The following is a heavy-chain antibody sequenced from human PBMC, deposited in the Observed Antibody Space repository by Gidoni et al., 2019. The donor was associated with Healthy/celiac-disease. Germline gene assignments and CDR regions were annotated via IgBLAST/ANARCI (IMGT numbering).Heavy chain of an antibody. CDR3: ARRGAAAGPEPYYFDY. CDR1: AFTLSHYY. Sequence: QVQPVESGGGVVKHGRSLSIPCWASAFTLSHYYMSWIRQAPGKGLVWCSYIGSSSSYTNYADSVKGRFTISRDNAKNSLYLQMNSLRAEDTAVYYCARRGAAAGPEPYYFDYWGQGTLVTVSS. CDR2: IGSSSSYT. J-gene: IGHJ4*02. V-gene: IGHV3-11*06. D-gene: IGHD6-13*01.